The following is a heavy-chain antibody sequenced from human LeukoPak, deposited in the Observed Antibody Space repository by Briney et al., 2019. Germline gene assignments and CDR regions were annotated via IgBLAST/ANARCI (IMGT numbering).Heavy chain of an antibody. V-gene: IGHV1-18*01. J-gene: IGHJ5*02. Sequence: GASVKVSCKASVYTFSSYGINWVRQAPGQGLQWMGWISTFNGNTNYAQNFQGRVAMTTDKSTSTAYMELRSLRSDDTAVYYCARDLGGWYLLNWFDPWGQGTLVTVSS. D-gene: IGHD6-19*01. CDR2: ISTFNGNT. CDR3: ARDLGGWYLLNWFDP. CDR1: VYTFSSYG.